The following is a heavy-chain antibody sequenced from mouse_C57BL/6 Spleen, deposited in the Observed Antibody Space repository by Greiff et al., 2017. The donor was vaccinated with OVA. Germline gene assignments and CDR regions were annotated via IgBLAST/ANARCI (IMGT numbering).Heavy chain of an antibody. Sequence: QVQLQQPGAELVKPGASVQLSCKASGYTFTSYWMHWVKQRPGQGLEWIGMIHPNSGSTNYNEKFKSKATLTVDKSSSTAYMQLSSLTSEDSAVYYCAPNYYGSLDYWGQGTTLTVSS. CDR3: APNYYGSLDY. D-gene: IGHD1-1*01. V-gene: IGHV1-64*01. J-gene: IGHJ2*01. CDR1: GYTFTSYW. CDR2: IHPNSGST.